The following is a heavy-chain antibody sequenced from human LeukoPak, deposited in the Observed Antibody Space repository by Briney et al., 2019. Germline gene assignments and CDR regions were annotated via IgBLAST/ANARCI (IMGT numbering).Heavy chain of an antibody. CDR3: ARESNGGYGFDY. CDR1: GYTFTDYY. Sequence: GASVKVSCKASGYTFTDYYIHWVRQAPGQGLEWMGWINPNSGGTNYAQKFQGRVTMTRDTPISTAYMELRSLKSDDTAVYYCARESNGGYGFDYWGQGTLVTVAS. V-gene: IGHV1-2*02. J-gene: IGHJ4*02. CDR2: INPNSGGT. D-gene: IGHD5-12*01.